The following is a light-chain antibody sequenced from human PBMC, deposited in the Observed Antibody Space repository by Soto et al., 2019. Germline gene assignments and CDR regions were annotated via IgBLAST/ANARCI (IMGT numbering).Light chain of an antibody. V-gene: IGKV1-39*01. Sequence: DIQMTQSPSSLSASVGDRVTNTCRASQSISSYLNWYQQKPGKAPKVLISGASSLQSGVPLRFSGSGSGTDFTLTISSLQSEDFASYYCQQSHSTPLTFGGGTKVDIK. CDR2: GAS. CDR3: QQSHSTPLT. J-gene: IGKJ4*01. CDR1: QSISSY.